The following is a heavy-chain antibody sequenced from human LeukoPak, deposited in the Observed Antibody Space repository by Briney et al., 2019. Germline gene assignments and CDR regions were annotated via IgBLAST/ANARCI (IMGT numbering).Heavy chain of an antibody. CDR3: ARLTTPPGSSGPHPDY. CDR2: ISAYNGNT. CDR1: GYTFTSYG. Sequence: ASVKVSCKASGYTFTSYGISWVRQAPGQGLEWMGWISAYNGNTNYAQKLQGRVTMTTDTSTSTAYMELRSLRSDDAAVYYCARLTTPPGSSGPHPDYWGQGTLVTVSS. D-gene: IGHD3-22*01. J-gene: IGHJ4*02. V-gene: IGHV1-18*01.